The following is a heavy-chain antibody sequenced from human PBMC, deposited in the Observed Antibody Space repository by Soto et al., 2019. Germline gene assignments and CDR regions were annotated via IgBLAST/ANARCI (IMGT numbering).Heavy chain of an antibody. D-gene: IGHD3-22*01. Sequence: EVQLVESGGGLAQPGGSLRLSCVASGFTFSNYEMNWVRQAPGKGLEWVSYISSTGSNIYYADSVKGRFTISRDNAKKSLYLQMNSLRAEDTAVYYCARDNYDSSGFFLDYWGQGTLVTVSS. V-gene: IGHV3-48*03. J-gene: IGHJ4*02. CDR1: GFTFSNYE. CDR3: ARDNYDSSGFFLDY. CDR2: ISSTGSNI.